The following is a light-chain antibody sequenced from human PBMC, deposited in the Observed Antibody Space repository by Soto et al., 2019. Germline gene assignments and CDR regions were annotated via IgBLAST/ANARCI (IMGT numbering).Light chain of an antibody. J-gene: IGKJ3*01. CDR3: QQGNSFPFT. CDR2: AAS. CDR1: QGISNW. Sequence: DIQMTQSPSSVSASVGDRVSITCRASQGISNWLAWYQQKPGRAPKLLIYAASSLQSGVSSRVSGSGSGTDFTLTISSLQPEDFGTYYCQQGNSFPFTCGPGTKVDIK. V-gene: IGKV1D-12*01.